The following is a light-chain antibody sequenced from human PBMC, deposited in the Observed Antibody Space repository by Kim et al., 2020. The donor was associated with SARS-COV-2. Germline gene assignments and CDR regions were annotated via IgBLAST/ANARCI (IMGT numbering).Light chain of an antibody. CDR3: QQYNDWPQT. CDR1: QSVSSN. CDR2: GAS. J-gene: IGKJ1*01. Sequence: EIVMTQSPVTLSVSPGERATLSCRASQSVSSNLAWYQQKPGQAPRLLVYGASPRATGVPARFSGSASGTEFTLTISSLQSEDFAVYYCQQYNDWPQTFGQGTKVDIK. V-gene: IGKV3-15*01.